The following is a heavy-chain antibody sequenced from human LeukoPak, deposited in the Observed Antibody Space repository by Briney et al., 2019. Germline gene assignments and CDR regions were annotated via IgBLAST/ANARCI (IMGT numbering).Heavy chain of an antibody. CDR1: GGSISSYY. J-gene: IGHJ4*02. D-gene: IGHD3-16*02. CDR2: IYTSGST. CDR3: ARGNYDYVWGSYRPPYYFDY. V-gene: IGHV4-4*07. Sequence: SETLSLTCTVSGGSISSYYWSWIRQPAGKGLEWIGRIYTSGSTNYNPSLKSRVTISVDTSKNQFSLKLSSVTAADTAVYYCARGNYDYVWGSYRPPYYFDYWGQGTLVTVSS.